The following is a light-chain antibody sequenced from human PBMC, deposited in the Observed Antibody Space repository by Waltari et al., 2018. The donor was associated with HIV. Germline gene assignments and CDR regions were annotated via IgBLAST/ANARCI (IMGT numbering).Light chain of an antibody. CDR2: WAS. J-gene: IGKJ4*01. Sequence: DIVMTQSPDSLAVSLGGRATITFKSGQSLFYTSNNKDFLAWYQQKPGQPPKLLVSWASTRESGVPDRFSGSGSGTDFTLTINSLQAEDVGVYYCQQYYSIPLTFGGGTTVEIK. CDR1: QSLFYTSNNKDF. V-gene: IGKV4-1*01. CDR3: QQYYSIPLT.